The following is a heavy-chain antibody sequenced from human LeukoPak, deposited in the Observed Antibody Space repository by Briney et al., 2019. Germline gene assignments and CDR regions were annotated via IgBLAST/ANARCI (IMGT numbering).Heavy chain of an antibody. D-gene: IGHD4-17*01. Sequence: WASVKVSCKASGGTFSSYAISWVRQAPGQGLEWMGRIIPILGIANYAQKFQGRVTITADKSTSTAYMELSSLRSEDTAVYYCARDSDYGDYGLMFNWNVYGMDVWGQGTTVTVSS. CDR1: GGTFSSYA. J-gene: IGHJ6*02. V-gene: IGHV1-69*04. CDR2: IIPILGIA. CDR3: ARDSDYGDYGLMFNWNVYGMDV.